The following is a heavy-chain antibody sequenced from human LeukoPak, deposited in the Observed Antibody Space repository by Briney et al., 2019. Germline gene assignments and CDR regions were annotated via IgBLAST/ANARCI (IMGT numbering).Heavy chain of an antibody. D-gene: IGHD6-19*01. CDR2: INAGNGNT. J-gene: IGHJ4*02. CDR3: ARDPTAVAGTRFDY. CDR1: GYTFTSYA. V-gene: IGHV1-3*01. Sequence: ASVKVSCKASGYTFTSYAMHWVRQAPGQRLEWMGWINAGNGNTKYSQKFQGRVTITRDTCASTAYMELSSLRSEDTAVYYCARDPTAVAGTRFDYWGQGTLVTVSS.